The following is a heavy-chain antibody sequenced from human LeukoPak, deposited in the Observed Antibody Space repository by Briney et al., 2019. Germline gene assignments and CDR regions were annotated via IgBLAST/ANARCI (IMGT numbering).Heavy chain of an antibody. D-gene: IGHD4-17*01. CDR2: IYYSGTT. J-gene: IGHJ4*02. V-gene: IGHV4-39*07. CDR3: ARDDYGDLKTFDY. Sequence: SETLSLTCTVSGGSISSSSYYWGWIRQPPGKGLEWIGTIYYSGTTYYNPSLKSRVTISIDTSRNQFSLKLSSVTAADTAVYYCARDDYGDLKTFDYWGQGTLVTVSS. CDR1: GGSISSSSYY.